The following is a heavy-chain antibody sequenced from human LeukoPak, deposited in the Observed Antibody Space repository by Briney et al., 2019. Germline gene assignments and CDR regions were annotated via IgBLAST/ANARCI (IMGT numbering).Heavy chain of an antibody. CDR1: GFTFSSFW. Sequence: GGSLRLSCAASGFTFSSFWMNWVRQAPGKGLEWVANIKQDGSERNYVDSVKGRSTISRGNAKNSLFLQMNSLRVEDTAVYYCAKMSLSYGNDAFDIWGQGTMVTVSS. V-gene: IGHV3-7*03. CDR3: AKMSLSYGNDAFDI. J-gene: IGHJ3*02. D-gene: IGHD3-16*01. CDR2: IKQDGSER.